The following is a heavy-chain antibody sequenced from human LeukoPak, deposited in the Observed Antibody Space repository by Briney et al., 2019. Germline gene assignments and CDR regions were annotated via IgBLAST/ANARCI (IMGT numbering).Heavy chain of an antibody. J-gene: IGHJ5*01. CDR2: IHYSGSS. Sequence: PSETLSLTCTVSGDSTSNFYWNWIRQSPGKGLEWIGNIHYSGSSVYNPSLKSRGTISIDTSRRQFFLKLNSVTAADTAVYFCALPPNSNWFDFWGPGTLVTVSS. D-gene: IGHD5-24*01. V-gene: IGHV4-59*03. CDR1: GDSTSNFY. CDR3: ALPPNSNWFDF.